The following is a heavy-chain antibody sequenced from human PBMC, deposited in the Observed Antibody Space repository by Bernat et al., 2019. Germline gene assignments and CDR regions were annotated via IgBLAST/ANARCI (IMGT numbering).Heavy chain of an antibody. J-gene: IGHJ4*02. D-gene: IGHD6-19*01. V-gene: IGHV3-33*01. CDR2: IWYDGSNK. CDR1: GFTFSSYG. CDR3: ARGGGIGSGWYFDY. Sequence: QVQLVESGGGVVQPGRSLRLSCAASGFTFSSYGMHWVRQAPGKGLEWVAVIWYDGSNKYYADSVKGRVTISRDNSKNTLYLQMNSLGVEDTAVYYCARGGGIGSGWYFDYWGQGTLVTVSS.